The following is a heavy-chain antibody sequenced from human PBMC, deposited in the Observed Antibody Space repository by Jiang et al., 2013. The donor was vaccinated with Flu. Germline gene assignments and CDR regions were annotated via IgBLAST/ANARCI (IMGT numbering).Heavy chain of an antibody. J-gene: IGHJ5*02. CDR2: IYWNDDK. CDR1: GFSLSTSGVG. Sequence: TQTLTLTCTFSGFSLSTSGVGVGWIRQPPGKALEWLALIYWNDDKRYSPSLKSRLTITKDTSKNQVVLTMTNMDPVDTATYYCAHQPADYGGNHLESVYNWFDPWGQGTLVTVSS. V-gene: IGHV2-5*01. CDR3: AHQPADYGGNHLESVYNWFDP. D-gene: IGHD4-23*01.